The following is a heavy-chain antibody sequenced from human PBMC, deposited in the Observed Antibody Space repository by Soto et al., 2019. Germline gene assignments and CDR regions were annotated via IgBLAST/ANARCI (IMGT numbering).Heavy chain of an antibody. D-gene: IGHD2-15*01. CDR2: INPNSGDT. V-gene: IGHV1-2*02. CDR1: GYTFTGYY. J-gene: IGHJ4*02. CDR3: AREASAVVSLDY. Sequence: RASVKVSCKASGYTFTGYYMHWVRQAPGQGLEWMGWINPNSGDTIYAQKFQDRVTMTCDTSVSTAYLELSSLSSDDTALYYCAREASAVVSLDYWGQGTLVTAPQ.